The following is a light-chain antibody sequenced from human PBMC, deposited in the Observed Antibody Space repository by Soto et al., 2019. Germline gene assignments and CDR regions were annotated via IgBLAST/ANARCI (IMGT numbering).Light chain of an antibody. CDR1: SSDVGGCNY. J-gene: IGLJ2*01. CDR3: SSCTSSNTHVV. CDR2: DVN. Sequence: QSALTQPASVSGSPGQSITISCTGTSSDVGGCNYVSWYQQHPGKAPKLMIYDVNNRPSGLSNRFSGSKSGNTASLTISGLQAEDEADYYCSSCTSSNTHVVFGGGTKVTVL. V-gene: IGLV2-14*03.